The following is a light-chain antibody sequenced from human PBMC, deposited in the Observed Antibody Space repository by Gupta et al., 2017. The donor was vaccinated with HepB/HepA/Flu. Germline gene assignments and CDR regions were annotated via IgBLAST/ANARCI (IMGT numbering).Light chain of an antibody. Sequence: IQMSPSPSSVSASVGDRVTITCRASQGISSQLVWYQQKAGNAPNLLIYGASSVQSGVPSRFSGSGSGTDFTLTISSLQPEDFATYYCQQGNSFPWTFGQGTKVEIK. CDR1: QGISSQ. CDR2: GAS. V-gene: IGKV1-12*01. J-gene: IGKJ1*01. CDR3: QQGNSFPWT.